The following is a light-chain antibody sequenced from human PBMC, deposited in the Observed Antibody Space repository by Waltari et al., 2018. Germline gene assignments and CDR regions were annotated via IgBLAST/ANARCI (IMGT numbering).Light chain of an antibody. J-gene: IGKJ3*01. CDR1: QSVSSSY. V-gene: IGKV3-20*01. CDR2: GAS. CDR3: QQYGSSPRFT. Sequence: EIVLTQSPGTLSLSPGERATLSCRASQSVSSSYLAWYQQKPGRAPRLLIYGASSRATGITDRFGGSGSGTDFTLTISRLEPEDFAVYYCQQYGSSPRFTFGPGTKVDIK.